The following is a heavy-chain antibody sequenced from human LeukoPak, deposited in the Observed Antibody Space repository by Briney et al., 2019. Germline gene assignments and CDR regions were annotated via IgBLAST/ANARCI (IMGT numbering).Heavy chain of an antibody. J-gene: IGHJ4*02. CDR2: ISSNGGST. CDR1: GFTFSSYA. V-gene: IGHV3-64*01. CDR3: ARTKFYYYGSGPLDY. D-gene: IGHD3-10*01. Sequence: PGGSLRLSCAASGFTFSSYAMHWVRQAPGKGLEYVSAISSNGGSTYYANSVKGRFTISRDNSKNTLYLQMGSLRAEDMAVYYCARTKFYYYGSGPLDYWGQGTLVTVS.